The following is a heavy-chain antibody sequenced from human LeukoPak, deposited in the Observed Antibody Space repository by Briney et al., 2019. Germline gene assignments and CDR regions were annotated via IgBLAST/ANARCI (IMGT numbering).Heavy chain of an antibody. Sequence: PSETLSLTCTVSGGSISSYYWSWIRQPPGKGLEWIGYIYYSGSTNYNPSLKSRVTMSVDTSKNQFSLKLSSVTAADTAVYYCARDAPYYDYVWGSYRNFDYWGQGTLVTVSS. CDR2: IYYSGST. D-gene: IGHD3-16*02. J-gene: IGHJ4*02. CDR1: GGSISSYY. V-gene: IGHV4-59*12. CDR3: ARDAPYYDYVWGSYRNFDY.